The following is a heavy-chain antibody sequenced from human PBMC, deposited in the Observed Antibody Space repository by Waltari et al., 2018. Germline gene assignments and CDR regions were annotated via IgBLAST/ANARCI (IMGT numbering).Heavy chain of an antibody. CDR2: ISGSGGST. J-gene: IGHJ4*02. D-gene: IGHD3-22*01. CDR3: ARDSRDSYDSSGYYNLFFYY. Sequence: EVQLLESGGGLVQPGGSLRLSCAASGFTFSSYAMSLVRQAPGKGLEWVSAISGSGGSTYYADSVKGRFTISRDNSKNTLYLQMNSLRAEDTAVYYCARDSRDSYDSSGYYNLFFYYWGQGTLVTVSS. V-gene: IGHV3-23*01. CDR1: GFTFSSYA.